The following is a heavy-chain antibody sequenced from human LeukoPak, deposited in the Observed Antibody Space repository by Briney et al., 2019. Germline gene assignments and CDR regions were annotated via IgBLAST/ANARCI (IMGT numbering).Heavy chain of an antibody. CDR2: ISGSGGST. V-gene: IGHV3-23*01. CDR3: ASRYYYDSSGYYLDAFDI. CDR1: GFTFSSYA. Sequence: PGGSLRLSCAASGFTFSSYAMSWVRQAPGKGLEWVSAISGSGGSTYYADSAKGRFTISRDNSKNTLYLQMNSLRAEDTAVYYCASRYYYDSSGYYLDAFDIWGQGTMVTVSS. J-gene: IGHJ3*02. D-gene: IGHD3-22*01.